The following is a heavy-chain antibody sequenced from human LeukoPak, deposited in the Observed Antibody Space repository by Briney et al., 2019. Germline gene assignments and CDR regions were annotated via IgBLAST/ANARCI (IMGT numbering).Heavy chain of an antibody. CDR1: GGSISSSSYY. D-gene: IGHD3-16*02. Sequence: PSETLSLTCTVSGGSISSSSYYGRWIRQPPGKGLEWTGSIYYSGSTYYNPSLKSRVTISVDTSKNQFSLKLSSVTAADTDVYDCSIMITFGGVIGTDYWGQGTLVTVSS. V-gene: IGHV4-39*01. J-gene: IGHJ4*02. CDR3: SIMITFGGVIGTDY. CDR2: IYYSGST.